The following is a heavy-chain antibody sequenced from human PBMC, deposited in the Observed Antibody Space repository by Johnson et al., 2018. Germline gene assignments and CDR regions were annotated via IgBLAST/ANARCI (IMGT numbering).Heavy chain of an antibody. CDR2: ISWNRGSI. Sequence: VQLVQSGGGLVQPGRSLRLSCAASGFTFDDYAMHWVRQAPGKGLEWGSGISWNRGSIGYADSVKGRVTISRDNAKNSLYLQMNSLRAEDTAWYYCAKDIEMATINFGYFQHWGQGTLVTVSS. CDR1: GFTFDDYA. J-gene: IGHJ1*01. D-gene: IGHD5-24*01. CDR3: AKDIEMATINFGYFQH. V-gene: IGHV3-9*01.